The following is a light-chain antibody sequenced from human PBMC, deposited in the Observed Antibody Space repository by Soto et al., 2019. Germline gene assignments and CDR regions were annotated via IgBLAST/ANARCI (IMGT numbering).Light chain of an antibody. V-gene: IGKV1-39*01. CDR1: QSISSY. CDR3: PQSYSTPLT. CDR2: AAS. Sequence: DIQMTHSPSSLSASVGDRVTITCRASQSISSYLNWYQQKPGKAPKLLIYAASSLQSGVPSRFSGSGSGKDFTLTISSLQPEDFATYYCPQSYSTPLTFGGGNKVEIX. J-gene: IGKJ4*01.